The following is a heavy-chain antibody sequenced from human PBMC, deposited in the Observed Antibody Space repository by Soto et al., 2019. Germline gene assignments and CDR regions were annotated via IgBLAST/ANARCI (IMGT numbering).Heavy chain of an antibody. CDR1: GFALSSYA. D-gene: IGHD2-15*01. CDR2: ISSNGIST. V-gene: IGHV3-64D*06. CDR3: VKDEGFCTGGNCYSVARGGFDL. J-gene: IGHJ3*01. Sequence: GSLRLSCSASGFALSSYAMHWVRQAPGKGLEYVSSISSNGISTYYADSVKGRFTISRDNSQNTLYIQMNSLRPDDTALYYCVKDEGFCTGGNCYSVARGGFDLWGQGTMVTVSS.